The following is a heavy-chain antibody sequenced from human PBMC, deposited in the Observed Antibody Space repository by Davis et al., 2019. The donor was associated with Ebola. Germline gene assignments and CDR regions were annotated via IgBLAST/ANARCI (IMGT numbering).Heavy chain of an antibody. CDR2: ISYDGSNK. Sequence: GESLKISCVVSGFTFSSYGMHWVRQAPGKGLEWVAVISYDGSNKYYADSVKGRFTISRDNSKNTLYLQMNSLRAEDTAVYYCARGVELGYCSSTSCYTSDAFDIWGQGTMVTVSS. D-gene: IGHD2-2*02. V-gene: IGHV3-30*03. CDR1: GFTFSSYG. CDR3: ARGVELGYCSSTSCYTSDAFDI. J-gene: IGHJ3*02.